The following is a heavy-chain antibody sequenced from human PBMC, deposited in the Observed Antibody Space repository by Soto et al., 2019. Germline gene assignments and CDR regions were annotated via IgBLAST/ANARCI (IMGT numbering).Heavy chain of an antibody. CDR1: GFTFSSYW. Sequence: EVQLVESGGGLVQPGGSQRLSCEGSGFTFSSYWMHWVRQAPGKGLVWVSRINRYGSSTSYADSVKGRFTISRDNAKNTVYLQMNSLRAEDTAVYYCARGGDSSYYDSSGYPAAFDIWGPGTMVTVSS. D-gene: IGHD3-22*01. J-gene: IGHJ3*02. CDR2: INRYGSST. V-gene: IGHV3-74*01. CDR3: ARGGDSSYYDSSGYPAAFDI.